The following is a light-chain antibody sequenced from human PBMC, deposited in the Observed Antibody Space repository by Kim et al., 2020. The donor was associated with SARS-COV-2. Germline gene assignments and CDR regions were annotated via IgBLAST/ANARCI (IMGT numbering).Light chain of an antibody. CDR1: QSVSSSY. CDR3: QQYGSSPRT. J-gene: IGKJ1*01. V-gene: IGKV3-20*01. CDR2: GTS. Sequence: DIVLTQSPGTLSLSPGERATLSCSASQSVSSSYFAWYQQKPGQAPRLLIYGTSSRATGIPDRFSGSGSGTDFTLTISRLEPEDFAMYYCQQYGSSPRTFGQGTKVDIK.